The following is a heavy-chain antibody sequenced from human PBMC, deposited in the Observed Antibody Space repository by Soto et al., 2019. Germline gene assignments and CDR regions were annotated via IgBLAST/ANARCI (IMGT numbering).Heavy chain of an antibody. CDR1: GFTFSNNN. V-gene: IGHV3-64D*06. Sequence: GGSLRLSCSASGFTFSNNNMHWVRQAPGKGLEYVSTIKSNEISTFYAGSVKGRLSISRDTSKNTLYLQMNSLRPEVPALHYCVTDGSAIYWHLDKWGPGTLVTVSS. D-gene: IGHD1-26*01. CDR3: VTDGSAIYWHLDK. CDR2: IKSNEIST. J-gene: IGHJ4*02.